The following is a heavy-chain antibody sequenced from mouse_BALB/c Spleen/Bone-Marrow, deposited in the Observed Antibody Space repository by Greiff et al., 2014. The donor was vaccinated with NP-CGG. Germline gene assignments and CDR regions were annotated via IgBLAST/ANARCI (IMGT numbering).Heavy chain of an antibody. V-gene: IGHV1-69*01. D-gene: IGHD4-1*01. CDR2: IDTSDSYT. J-gene: IGHJ3*01. CDR3: ARGDWDDAY. CDR1: GYTFTDYW. Sequence: VQLQESGAELVMPGASVKMSCKASGYTFTDYWMHWVKQRPGQGLEWIGAIDTSDSYTSYNQKFKGKATLTVDKSSSTAYMQLSSLTSEDSAVYYCARGDWDDAYWGQGTLVTVSA.